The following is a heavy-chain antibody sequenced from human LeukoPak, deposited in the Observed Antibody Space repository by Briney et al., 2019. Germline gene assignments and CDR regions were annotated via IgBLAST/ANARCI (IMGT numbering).Heavy chain of an antibody. V-gene: IGHV1-46*01. CDR3: ARAPYYYDSSGYYHY. Sequence: GASVKVSCKASGYTFTGYYMHWVRQAPGQGLEWMGIINPSGGSTSYAQKFQGRVTMTRDTSTSTVYMELSSLRSEDTAVYYCARAPYYYDSSGYYHYWGQGTLVTVSS. J-gene: IGHJ4*02. D-gene: IGHD3-22*01. CDR2: INPSGGST. CDR1: GYTFTGYY.